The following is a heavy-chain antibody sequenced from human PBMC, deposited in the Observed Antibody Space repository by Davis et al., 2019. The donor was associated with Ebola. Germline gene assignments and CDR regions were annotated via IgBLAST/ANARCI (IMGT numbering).Heavy chain of an antibody. CDR2: INPNSGGT. Sequence: ASVKVSCKASGYTFTGYYMHWVRQAPGQGLEWMGWINPNSGGTNYAQKLQGWVTMTRDTSINTAYMELSRLRSDDTAVYYCARVSDSSGYYGAFDIWGQGTMVTVSS. D-gene: IGHD3-22*01. J-gene: IGHJ3*02. CDR1: GYTFTGYY. V-gene: IGHV1-2*04. CDR3: ARVSDSSGYYGAFDI.